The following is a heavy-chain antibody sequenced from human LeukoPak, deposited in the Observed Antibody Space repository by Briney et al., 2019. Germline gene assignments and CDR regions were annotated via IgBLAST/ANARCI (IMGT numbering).Heavy chain of an antibody. J-gene: IGHJ4*02. CDR2: VSGSGGST. CDR3: ARDGTAMVITNGYFDY. V-gene: IGHV3-23*01. Sequence: GGSLRLSCAASGFTFASYAMTWVRQAPGKGLEWVSAVSGSGGSTYSADSVKGRFTISRDNSKNTLYLQINSLKAEDTAVYYCARDGTAMVITNGYFDYWGQGTLVTVSS. D-gene: IGHD5-18*01. CDR1: GFTFASYA.